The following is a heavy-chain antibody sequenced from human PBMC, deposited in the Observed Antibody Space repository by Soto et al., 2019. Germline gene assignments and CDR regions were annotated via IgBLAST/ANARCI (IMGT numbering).Heavy chain of an antibody. V-gene: IGHV4-59*01. Sequence: SETLSLTCTVSGGSISSYYWSWIRQPPGKGLEWIGYIYYSGSTNYNPSLKSRVTISVDTSKNQFSLKLSSVTAADTAVYYCARGHPYYYYSSGYPDNHPFDYWGQGTLVTVSS. D-gene: IGHD3-22*01. J-gene: IGHJ4*02. CDR3: ARGHPYYYYSSGYPDNHPFDY. CDR2: IYYSGST. CDR1: GGSISSYY.